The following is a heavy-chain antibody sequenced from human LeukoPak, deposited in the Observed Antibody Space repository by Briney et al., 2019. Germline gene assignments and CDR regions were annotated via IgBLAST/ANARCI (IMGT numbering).Heavy chain of an antibody. Sequence: SETLSLTCTVSGGSISSYYWSWIRQPPGKGLEWIAYIYYSGNTNYNPSLKSRVTISVDTFKNQFSLELSSVTAADTAVYYCARDSIVATIAYAFDIWGQGTMVTVSS. J-gene: IGHJ3*02. CDR1: GGSISSYY. D-gene: IGHD5-12*01. CDR3: ARDSIVATIAYAFDI. V-gene: IGHV4-59*12. CDR2: IYYSGNT.